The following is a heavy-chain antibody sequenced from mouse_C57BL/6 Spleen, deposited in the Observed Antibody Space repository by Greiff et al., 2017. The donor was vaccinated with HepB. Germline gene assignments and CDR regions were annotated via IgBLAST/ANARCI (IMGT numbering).Heavy chain of an antibody. CDR2: ISYDGSN. V-gene: IGHV3-6*01. J-gene: IGHJ3*01. D-gene: IGHD1-1*01. CDR1: GYSITSGYY. CDR3: ARKSSSAGFAY. Sequence: VQLKESGPGLVKPSQSLSLTCSVTGYSITSGYYWNWIRQFPGNKLEWMGYISYDGSNNYNPSLKNRISITRDTSKNQFFLKLNSVTTEDTATYYCARKSSSAGFAYWGQGTLVTVSA.